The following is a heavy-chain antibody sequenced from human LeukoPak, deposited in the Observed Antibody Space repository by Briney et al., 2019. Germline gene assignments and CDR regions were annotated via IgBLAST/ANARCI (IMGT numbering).Heavy chain of an antibody. J-gene: IGHJ6*02. V-gene: IGHV4-39*07. CDR1: GGSISSSSYY. CDR3: ARAVTGYYYYYGMDV. Sequence: SETLSLTCTVSGGSISSSSYYWGWIRQPPGKGLEWIGSIYYSGSTYYNPSLKSRVTISVDTSKSQFSLKLSSVTAADTAVYYCARAVTGYYYYYGMDVWGQGTTVTVSS. D-gene: IGHD4-11*01. CDR2: IYYSGST.